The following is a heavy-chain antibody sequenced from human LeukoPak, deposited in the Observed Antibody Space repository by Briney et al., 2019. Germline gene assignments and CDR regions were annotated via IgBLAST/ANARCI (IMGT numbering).Heavy chain of an antibody. CDR3: ATERSGGTWFDP. V-gene: IGHV1-46*01. CDR1: GYTFTPYH. J-gene: IGHJ5*02. D-gene: IGHD2-15*01. Sequence: ASVKVSCKASGYTFTPYHMHWVRQTPRQGLEWVGMIDTSDGNTNYAQKFLDRVTMTRDTSTSTVYMELSGLRSYDTAVYYCATERSGGTWFDPWGQGTLVTVSS. CDR2: IDTSDGNT.